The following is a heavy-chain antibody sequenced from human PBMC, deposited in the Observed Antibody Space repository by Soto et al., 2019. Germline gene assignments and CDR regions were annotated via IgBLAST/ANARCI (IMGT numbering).Heavy chain of an antibody. J-gene: IGHJ5*02. CDR3: ARGNYYDSSGYYGSNWFDP. CDR1: GYTFTSYG. D-gene: IGHD3-22*01. CDR2: ISAYNGNT. Sequence: ASVKVSCKASGYTFTSYGISWVRQAPGQGLEWMGWISAYNGNTNYAQKLQGRVTMTTDTSTSTAYMELRSLRSDDTAVYYRARGNYYDSSGYYGSNWFDPWGQGTLVTVSS. V-gene: IGHV1-18*01.